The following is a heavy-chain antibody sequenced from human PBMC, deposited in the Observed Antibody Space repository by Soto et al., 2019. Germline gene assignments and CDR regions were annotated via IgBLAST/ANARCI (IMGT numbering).Heavy chain of an antibody. V-gene: IGHV1-18*01. CDR2: ISPYSGNT. CDR3: TMVDNFVTPTPLDV. J-gene: IGHJ6*02. D-gene: IGHD5-12*01. Sequence: QVQLVQSGDEVRKPGSSVKLSCKASGYIFVNYVIAWVRQAPGQGLEWMGWISPYSGNTHYASKVQGRLTMTPDTSKGTAYMDLGSLTSDDTAVYYCTMVDNFVTPTPLDVWGQGTTVTVSS. CDR1: GYIFVNYV.